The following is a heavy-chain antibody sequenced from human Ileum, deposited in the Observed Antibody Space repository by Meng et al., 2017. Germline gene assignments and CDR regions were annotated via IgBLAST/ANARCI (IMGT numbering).Heavy chain of an antibody. V-gene: IGHV4-61*01. CDR1: GDVVISGSYY. CDR2: INYSGTA. CDR3: TRDQTSNGWGSFDS. Sequence: GRLKCWGPVMVLSSDTLSFTCGVSGDVVISGSYYWNWIRQSAGKGLEWIGYINYSGTAYYTASLGSRVSMSIDTSKNQFSLKLTSVTAADTAVYYCTRDQTSNGWGSFDSWGQGTLVTVSS. D-gene: IGHD7-27*01. J-gene: IGHJ4*02.